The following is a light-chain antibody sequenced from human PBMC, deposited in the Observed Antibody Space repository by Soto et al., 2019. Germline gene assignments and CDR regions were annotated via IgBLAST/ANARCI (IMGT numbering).Light chain of an antibody. V-gene: IGKV3-20*01. CDR3: QQYGKT. CDR2: GTS. CDR1: QSVATSY. Sequence: EIVLTQSPGTLSLSPGERATLSCRASQSVATSYLAWYQQKPGQAPRLLIYGTSSRATGVPDRFSGSGSGTDFTLTIRRLEPEDFAMYYCQQYGKTFGQG. J-gene: IGKJ1*01.